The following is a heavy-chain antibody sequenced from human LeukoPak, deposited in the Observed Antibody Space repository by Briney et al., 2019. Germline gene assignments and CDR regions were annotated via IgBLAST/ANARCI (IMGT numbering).Heavy chain of an antibody. J-gene: IGHJ2*01. CDR3: ARLTSSWYQDWYFDL. V-gene: IGHV4-61*02. CDR1: GDSISSGDYY. D-gene: IGHD6-13*01. Sequence: SQTLSLTCTVSGDSISSGDYYWSWIRQPAGKGLEWIGRISSSGSTNYNPSLKSRVTISVDTSKNQLSLKLSSVTAADTAVYYCARLTSSWYQDWYFDLWGRGTLVTVSS. CDR2: ISSSGST.